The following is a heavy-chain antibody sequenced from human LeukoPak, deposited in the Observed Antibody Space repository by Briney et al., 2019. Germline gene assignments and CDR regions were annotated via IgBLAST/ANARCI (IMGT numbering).Heavy chain of an antibody. Sequence: GGSLRLSCAASGFTFSSFEMNWVRQAPGKGLEWVSYISGSGSTIYYADSVKGRFTISRDNAKNSLYLQMNSLRAEDTAVYYCARDQLTTWGKGFDPWGQGTLVTVSS. D-gene: IGHD3-16*01. V-gene: IGHV3-48*03. CDR3: ARDQLTTWGKGFDP. J-gene: IGHJ5*02. CDR2: ISGSGSTI. CDR1: GFTFSSFE.